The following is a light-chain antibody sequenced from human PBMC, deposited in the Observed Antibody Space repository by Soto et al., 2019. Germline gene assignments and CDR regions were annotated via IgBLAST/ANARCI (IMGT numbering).Light chain of an antibody. CDR1: QSISSW. J-gene: IGKJ2*01. CDR3: QQYNSPLRYT. Sequence: DIQMTQSPSTLSASVGDRVTITCRASQSISSWLAWYQQKPGKAPKLLIYKASSLESGVPSRFSGSGSGTEFTLTISSLQPDDFATYYYQQYNSPLRYTFGQGTKLEIK. CDR2: KAS. V-gene: IGKV1-5*03.